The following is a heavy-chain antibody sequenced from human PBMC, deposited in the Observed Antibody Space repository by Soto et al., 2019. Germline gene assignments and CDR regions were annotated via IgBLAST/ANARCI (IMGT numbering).Heavy chain of an antibody. V-gene: IGHV3-7*05. J-gene: IGHJ3*02. CDR3: ARVRQSYRGAFDI. CDR2: IKQDGSEK. D-gene: IGHD1-26*01. CDR1: GFTFGDWR. Sequence: PGGSLRLSCAASGFTFGDWRMSWVRQAPGKGLEWVANIKQDGSEKDYVDSVKGRFTISRDNAKNSLYLQMNSLRAEDTAVYYCARVRQSYRGAFDIWGQGKMVTVSS.